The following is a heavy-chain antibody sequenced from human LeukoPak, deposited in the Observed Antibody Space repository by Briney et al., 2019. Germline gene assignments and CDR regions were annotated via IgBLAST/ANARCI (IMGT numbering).Heavy chain of an antibody. CDR3: ARSIFFSSDVGIWFDH. CDR2: IYPGDSDT. J-gene: IGHJ5*02. CDR1: GYSFTSYW. V-gene: IGHV5-51*01. Sequence: GESLKISCKGSGYSFTSYWIGWVRQMPVKGLEWMGIIYPGDSDTRYSPSFQGQVTISADKSISTAYLQWSTLKASDTGLYYCARSIFFSSDVGIWFDHWGQGTLVTVSS. D-gene: IGHD1-26*01.